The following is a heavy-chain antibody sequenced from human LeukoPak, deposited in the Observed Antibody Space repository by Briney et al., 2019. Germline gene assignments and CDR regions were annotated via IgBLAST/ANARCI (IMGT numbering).Heavy chain of an antibody. CDR1: GFTFSSYW. CDR2: IRRDGSVE. D-gene: IGHD3-22*01. J-gene: IGHJ3*02. CDR3: ARDSNPQSSGYYFDAFAM. V-gene: IGHV3-7*01. Sequence: PGGSLRLSCAASGFTFSSYWMTWVRQAPGKGPEWVANIRRDGSVEYYVDSVKGRFTISRDNTKNSLYLQMNSLRVEDTAVYYCARDSNPQSSGYYFDAFAMWGQGTMVTVSS.